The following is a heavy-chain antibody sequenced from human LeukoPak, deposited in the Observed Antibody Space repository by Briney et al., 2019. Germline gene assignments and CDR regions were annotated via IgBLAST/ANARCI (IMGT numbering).Heavy chain of an antibody. CDR1: GFTFSSYA. CDR3: ARVGIYCGGDCYNDY. D-gene: IGHD2-21*02. V-gene: IGHV3-74*01. CDR2: INSDGSST. Sequence: GGSLRLSCAASGFTFSSYAMSWVRQAPGKGLVWVSRINSDGSSTSYADSVKGRFTISRDNAKNTLYLQMNSLRAEDTAVYYCARVGIYCGGDCYNDYWGQGTLVIVSS. J-gene: IGHJ4*02.